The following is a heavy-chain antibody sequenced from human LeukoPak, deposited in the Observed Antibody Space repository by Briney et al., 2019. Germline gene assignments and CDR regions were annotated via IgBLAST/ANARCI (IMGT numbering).Heavy chain of an antibody. J-gene: IGHJ6*02. CDR1: GYRFTNNY. D-gene: IGHD3-10*01. CDR2: INPSGGNT. Sequence: ASVKVSCKTSGYRFTNNYMHWVRQAPGQGLEWMGIINPSGGNTNYAQKFQGRITMTRDTSTSTVYMELSSLRSEDTAVYYCARVRFPLYGSGPYYYGMDVWGQGTTVTVSS. CDR3: ARVRFPLYGSGPYYYGMDV. V-gene: IGHV1-46*01.